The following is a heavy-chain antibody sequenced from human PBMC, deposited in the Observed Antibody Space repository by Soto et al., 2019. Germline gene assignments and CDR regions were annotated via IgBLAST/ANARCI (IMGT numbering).Heavy chain of an antibody. J-gene: IGHJ6*02. CDR1: GGTFSSYA. D-gene: IGHD6-19*01. V-gene: IGHV1-69*01. CDR3: ARDQVTGRIAVAGFYGMDV. Sequence: QVQLVQSGAEVKKPGSSVKVSCKASGGTFSSYAISWVRQAPGQGLEWMGGIIPIFGTANYAQKFQGRVTITADESTSTAYMELSSLRSEDTAVYYCARDQVTGRIAVAGFYGMDVWAQGTTVTVSS. CDR2: IIPIFGTA.